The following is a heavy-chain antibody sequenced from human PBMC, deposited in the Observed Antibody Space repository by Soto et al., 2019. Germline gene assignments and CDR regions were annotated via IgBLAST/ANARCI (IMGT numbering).Heavy chain of an antibody. Sequence: PGESLKISCKGSGYTFTTFWISWVRQMPGKGLEWMGTVDPRDSYTNYSPSFQGHVSISADKSISTAYLQWSSLEASDTAIYYCGRHYCTPSTCDGWFDSWGQGTLVAFAS. D-gene: IGHD2-8*01. CDR2: VDPRDSYT. CDR1: GYTFTTFW. J-gene: IGHJ5*01. V-gene: IGHV5-10-1*01. CDR3: GRHYCTPSTCDGWFDS.